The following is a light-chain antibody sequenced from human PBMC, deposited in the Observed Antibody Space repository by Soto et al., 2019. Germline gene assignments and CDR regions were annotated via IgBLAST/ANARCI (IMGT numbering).Light chain of an antibody. Sequence: IVMTQSPATLSVSPGEGVTLSCRASQSVRSHLAWYQQKPGQPPRLLIYGASTRATGIPARFSGRGFGTEFTLTISSLQSEDFAVYYCQQYKNWPLFGQGTRLEI. V-gene: IGKV3-15*01. J-gene: IGKJ5*01. CDR1: QSVRSH. CDR3: QQYKNWPL. CDR2: GAS.